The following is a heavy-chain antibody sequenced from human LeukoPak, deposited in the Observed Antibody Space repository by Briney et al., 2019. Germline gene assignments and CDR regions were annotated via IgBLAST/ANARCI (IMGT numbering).Heavy chain of an antibody. CDR1: GFTFSSYW. V-gene: IGHV3-23*01. J-gene: IGHJ6*03. CDR3: AKGYCSSTSCYAPGGYYYYYYMDV. CDR2: ISGSGGST. Sequence: PGGSLRLSCAASGFTFSSYWMSWVRQAPGKGLEWVSAISGSGGSTYYADSVKGRFTISRDNSKNTLYLQMNSLRAEDTAVYYCAKGYCSSTSCYAPGGYYYYYYMDVWGKGTTVTVSS. D-gene: IGHD2-2*01.